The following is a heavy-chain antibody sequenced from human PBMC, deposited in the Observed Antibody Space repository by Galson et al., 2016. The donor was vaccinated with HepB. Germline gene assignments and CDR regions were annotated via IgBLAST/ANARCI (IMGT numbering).Heavy chain of an antibody. V-gene: IGHV1-69*13. J-gene: IGHJ6*02. Sequence: SVKVSCKAFGGSFSSHAISWVRQAPGQGLEWMGGIIPTVDTAKYAQKFQGRVTITADESTTTIYMDVSSLRYEDTAVYYCERGLGCDDGMDVWGQGTTVTVAS. CDR2: IIPTVDTA. CDR3: ERGLGCDDGMDV. CDR1: GGSFSSHA. D-gene: IGHD5-12*01.